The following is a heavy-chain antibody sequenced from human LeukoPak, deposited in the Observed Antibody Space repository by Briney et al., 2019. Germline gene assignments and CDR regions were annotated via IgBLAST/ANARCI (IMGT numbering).Heavy chain of an antibody. CDR2: ISGSGDST. Sequence: GGSLRLSCAASGFMFSSYAMSWVRQAPGKGLEWVSAISGSGDSTYYADSVKGRFTISRDNSENTLYLQMNSLRVEDTGIYYCAKVEGATWYGESEYYFDYWGQGTLVTVSS. CDR1: GFMFSSYA. V-gene: IGHV3-23*01. CDR3: AKVEGATWYGESEYYFDY. J-gene: IGHJ4*02. D-gene: IGHD3-10*01.